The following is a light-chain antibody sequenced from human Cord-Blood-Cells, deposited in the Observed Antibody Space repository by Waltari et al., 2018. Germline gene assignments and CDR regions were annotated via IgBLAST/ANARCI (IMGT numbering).Light chain of an antibody. CDR2: AAS. J-gene: IGKJ3*01. V-gene: IGKV1-39*01. CDR1: QSISSY. CDR3: QQSYSTPVT. Sequence: DIQMTQSPSSLSASVGDRVTITCRASQSISSYLNWYQQKPGKAPKLLIYAASSLQSRVPSRFSGSVSGTDFTLTISSLQPEDFATYYCQQSYSTPVTFGPGTKVDIK.